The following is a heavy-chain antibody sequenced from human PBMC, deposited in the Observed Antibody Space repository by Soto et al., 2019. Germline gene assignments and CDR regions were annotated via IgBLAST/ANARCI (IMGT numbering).Heavy chain of an antibody. Sequence: EVQLLESGGGLVQPGGSLRLSCAASGFTFSSYAMSWVRQAPGKGLEWVSAISGSGGSTYYADSVKGRFTISRDNSKNTLYLQMHSLRAEDTAVYYCARRRLGRAAAGTKEGYYYYMDAWGKGTTVTVSS. J-gene: IGHJ6*03. V-gene: IGHV3-23*01. D-gene: IGHD6-13*01. CDR1: GFTFSSYA. CDR2: ISGSGGST. CDR3: ARRRLGRAAAGTKEGYYYYMDA.